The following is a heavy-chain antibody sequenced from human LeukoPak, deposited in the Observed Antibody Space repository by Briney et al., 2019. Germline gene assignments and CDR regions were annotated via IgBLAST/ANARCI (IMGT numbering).Heavy chain of an antibody. CDR2: SANKANRYTT. CDR3: ARGLNSFDS. J-gene: IGHJ4*02. Sequence: GGSLRLSCVVSGFIFSDYYMDWIRQAPGKGPEWIARSANKANRYTTQYAASVKGRFTISGDDSKNTLFLQMNSLKNEDTAMYFCARGLNSFDSWGQGTLISVSS. CDR1: GFIFSDYY. V-gene: IGHV3-72*01.